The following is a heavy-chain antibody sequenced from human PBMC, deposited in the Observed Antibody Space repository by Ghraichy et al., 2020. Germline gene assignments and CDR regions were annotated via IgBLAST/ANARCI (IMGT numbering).Heavy chain of an antibody. V-gene: IGHV6-1*01. CDR2: TYYRSRWYN. Sequence: SQTLSLTCAISGDSVSSNSAAWSWIRQSPSRGLEWLGRTYYRSRWYNDYEASVESRITINPDTSKNRISLQLNSVTPEDTAVYYCVRGGSNWYHWFDPWGQGTPVIVSS. J-gene: IGHJ5*02. D-gene: IGHD6-13*01. CDR1: GDSVSSNSAA. CDR3: VRGGSNWYHWFDP.